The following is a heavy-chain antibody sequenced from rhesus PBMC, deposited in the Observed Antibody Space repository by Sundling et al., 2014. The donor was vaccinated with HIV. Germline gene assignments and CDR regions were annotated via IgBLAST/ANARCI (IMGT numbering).Heavy chain of an antibody. Sequence: EVQLVESGGGVVQPGGSLRLSCAASGFSFDDYAMHWVRQVPGKGLEWVSGISWSGDSTGYADSVKGRFTISRDNAKNSLYLQMNRLRAEDTALYYCASGYCSGGVCYDYGLDSWGQGVIVTVSS. CDR3: ASGYCSGGVCYDYGLDS. J-gene: IGHJ6*01. V-gene: IGHV3-201*01. D-gene: IGHD2-8*01. CDR1: GFSFDDYA. CDR2: ISWSGDST.